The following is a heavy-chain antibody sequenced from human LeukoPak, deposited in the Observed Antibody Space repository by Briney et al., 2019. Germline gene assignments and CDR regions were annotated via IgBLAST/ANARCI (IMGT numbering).Heavy chain of an antibody. CDR3: ARGLDAGTTTGIRYQDDAFDI. Sequence: ASVKVSCKVSGYTLTELSMHWVRQAPGKGLEWMGGFDPEDGETIHAQKFQGRVTMTEDTSTDTAYMELSSLRSEDTAVYYCARGLDAGTTTGIRYQDDAFDIWGQGTMVTVSS. CDR2: FDPEDGET. D-gene: IGHD1-1*01. J-gene: IGHJ3*02. CDR1: GYTLTELS. V-gene: IGHV1-24*01.